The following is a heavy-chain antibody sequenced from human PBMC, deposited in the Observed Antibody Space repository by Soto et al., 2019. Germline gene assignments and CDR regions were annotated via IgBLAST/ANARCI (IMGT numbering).Heavy chain of an antibody. D-gene: IGHD2-15*01. J-gene: IGHJ3*02. Sequence: GGSLRLSCAASGFTFSSYWMHWVRQAPGKGLVWVSRINSDGSSTSYADSVKGRFTISRDNAKNTLYLQMNSLRAEDTAVYYCARSWDDIVVVVAAASAIGGDAFDIWGQGTMVTVSS. CDR3: ARSWDDIVVVVAAASAIGGDAFDI. CDR1: GFTFSSYW. CDR2: INSDGSST. V-gene: IGHV3-74*01.